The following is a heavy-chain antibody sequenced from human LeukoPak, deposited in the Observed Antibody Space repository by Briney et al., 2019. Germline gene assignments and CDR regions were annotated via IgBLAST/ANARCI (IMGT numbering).Heavy chain of an antibody. D-gene: IGHD2-15*01. J-gene: IGHJ4*02. V-gene: IGHV3-30*02. Sequence: GGSLRLSCAASGFTFSSYGMHWVRQAPGKGLEWVAVIWYDGSNKYYADSVKGRFTISRDNSKNTLYLQMNSLRAEDTAVYYCAKNLPPYCSGGSCGNDYWGQGTLVTVSS. CDR3: AKNLPPYCSGGSCGNDY. CDR2: IWYDGSNK. CDR1: GFTFSSYG.